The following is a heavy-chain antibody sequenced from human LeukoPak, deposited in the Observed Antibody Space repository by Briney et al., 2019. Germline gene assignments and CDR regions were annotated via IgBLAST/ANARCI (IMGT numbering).Heavy chain of an antibody. CDR3: ARELTRGSAFDI. V-gene: IGHV3-21*01. CDR1: GFTFSSYS. Sequence: GGSLRLSCAASGFTFSSYSMNWVRQAPGKGLEWVSSISSSSSYIYYADSVKGRFTISRDNAKNSLYLQMNSLRAEDTAVYYCARELTRGSAFDIWGQGTMVTVSS. CDR2: ISSSSSYI. J-gene: IGHJ3*02. D-gene: IGHD3-3*01.